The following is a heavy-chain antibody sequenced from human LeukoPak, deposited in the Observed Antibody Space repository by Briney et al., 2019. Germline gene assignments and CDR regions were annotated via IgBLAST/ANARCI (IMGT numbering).Heavy chain of an antibody. J-gene: IGHJ4*02. CDR3: ARLHSSGWHFDY. CDR1: GFTFSSYS. D-gene: IGHD6-19*01. V-gene: IGHV3-21*01. Sequence: GGSLRLSCAASGFTFSSYSMNWVRQAPGKGLEWVSSISSSSSYIYYADSVKGRFTISRDNAKNSLYLQTNSLRAEDTAVYYCARLHSSGWHFDYWGQGTLVTVSS. CDR2: ISSSSSYI.